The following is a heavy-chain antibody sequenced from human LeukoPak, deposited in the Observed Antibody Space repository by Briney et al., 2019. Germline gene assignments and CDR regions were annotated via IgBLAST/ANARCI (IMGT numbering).Heavy chain of an antibody. CDR2: INPNSGGT. CDR3: ARGYGITMVRGVPSYYYYMGV. J-gene: IGHJ6*03. CDR1: GYTFTGYY. V-gene: IGHV1-2*02. D-gene: IGHD3-10*01. Sequence: ASVKVSCKASGYTFTGYYMHWVRQAPGQGLEWMGWINPNSGGTNYAQKFQGRVTMTRDTSISTAYMELSRLRSDDTAVYYCARGYGITMVRGVPSYYYYMGVWGKGTTVTVSS.